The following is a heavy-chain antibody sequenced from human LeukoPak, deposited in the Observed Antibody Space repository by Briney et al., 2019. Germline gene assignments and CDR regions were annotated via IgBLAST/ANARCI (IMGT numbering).Heavy chain of an antibody. Sequence: GSVRVSCKASGYTFPSYDITWVRQAPGQGLERMVWMNSNSGKTGYAQKFQGRVTITRKTSISTPYIEVGRQISEDTAAYYCARGFESLFDYSLQRTKVTVSS. D-gene: IGHD3-9*01. J-gene: IGHJ4*02. V-gene: IGHV1-8*03. CDR1: GYTFPSYD. CDR2: MNSNSGKT. CDR3: ARGFESLFDY.